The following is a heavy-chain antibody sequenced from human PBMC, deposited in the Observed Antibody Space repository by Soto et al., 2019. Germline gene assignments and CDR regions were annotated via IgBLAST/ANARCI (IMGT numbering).Heavy chain of an antibody. J-gene: IGHJ4*02. CDR1: GYSISTGFN. CDR2: IYYSGGT. V-gene: IGHV4-38-2*01. Sequence: PSETLSLTCAVSGYSISTGFNWAWIRQPPGKGLEWIGHIYYSGGTYYNPSLKSRAGISVDSSKSQVSLKLTSVTAADTAVYFCARILMNYYRLDYWGQGALVTVSS. D-gene: IGHD3-10*01. CDR3: ARILMNYYRLDY.